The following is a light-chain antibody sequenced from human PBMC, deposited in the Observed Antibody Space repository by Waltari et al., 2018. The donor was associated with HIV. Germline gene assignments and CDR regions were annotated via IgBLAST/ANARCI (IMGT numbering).Light chain of an antibody. CDR3: QKYSNALLT. Sequence: DMQRTKPQSSWLASQGERATTSCRASQGISNFLAWYQQKPGKVPRLLIYAASTLHSGIPSRFSGSGSGTDFTLTISSLQPEDVAAYYCQKYSNALLTFGHGTRLEI. CDR1: QGISNF. CDR2: AAS. V-gene: IGKV1-27*01. J-gene: IGKJ5*01.